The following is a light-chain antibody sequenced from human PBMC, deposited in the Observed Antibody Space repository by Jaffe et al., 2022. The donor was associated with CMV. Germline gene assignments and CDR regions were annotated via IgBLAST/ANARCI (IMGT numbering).Light chain of an antibody. J-gene: IGKJ1*01. V-gene: IGKV1-5*03. CDR2: KAS. CDR3: QQYDTSPGT. CDR1: QSISSW. Sequence: DIQMTQSPSTLSASVGDRVTITCRASQSISSWLAWYQQKPGKAPKLLMYKASSLERGVPSRFSGSGSGTEFTLTISSLQPDDFATYYCQQYDTSPGTFGRGTKVDFK.